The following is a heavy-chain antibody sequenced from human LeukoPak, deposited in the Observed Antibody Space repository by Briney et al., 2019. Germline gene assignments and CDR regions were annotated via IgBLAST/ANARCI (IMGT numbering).Heavy chain of an antibody. J-gene: IGHJ5*02. D-gene: IGHD2-15*01. V-gene: IGHV1-69*05. CDR3: ARDRGCSGGSCYSPNWFDP. CDR1: GGTFSSYA. CDR2: IIPIFGTA. Sequence: SXKVSCKASGGTFSSYAISWVRQAPGQGLEWMGGIIPIFGTANYAQKFQGRVTITTDESTSTAYMELSSLRSEDTAVYYCARDRGCSGGSCYSPNWFDPWGQGTLVTVSS.